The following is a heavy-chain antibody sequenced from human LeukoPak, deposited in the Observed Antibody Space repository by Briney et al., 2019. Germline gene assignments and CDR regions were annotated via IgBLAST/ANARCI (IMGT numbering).Heavy chain of an antibody. J-gene: IGHJ6*02. D-gene: IGHD3-10*01. CDR2: ISSSSITI. CDR1: GFTFSSYS. V-gene: IGHV3-48*04. CDR3: ARDTYYYGSGNLYYYGMDV. Sequence: GGSLRLSCAASGFTFSSYSLNWVRQAPGKGLEWVSFISSSSITIYYADSVKGRFTISRDNAKNSLYLQMNSLRAEDTAVYYCARDTYYYGSGNLYYYGMDVWGQGTTVTVSS.